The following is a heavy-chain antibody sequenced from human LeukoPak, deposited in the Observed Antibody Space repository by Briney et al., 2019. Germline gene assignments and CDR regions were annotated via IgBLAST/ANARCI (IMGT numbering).Heavy chain of an antibody. CDR3: ARRLSSSSPKTYYYYYGMDV. CDR1: GSPFTSYW. CDR2: IYPVDSDT. D-gene: IGHD6-6*01. V-gene: IGHV5-51*01. Sequence: GGSLQISGQGSGSPFTSYWSGWVRRLPGKGLEWMGIIYPVDSDTRYSPSFPGQVTISADKSISTAYLQWSSLKASDTAMYYCARRLSSSSPKTYYYYYGMDVWGQGTTVTVSS. J-gene: IGHJ6*02.